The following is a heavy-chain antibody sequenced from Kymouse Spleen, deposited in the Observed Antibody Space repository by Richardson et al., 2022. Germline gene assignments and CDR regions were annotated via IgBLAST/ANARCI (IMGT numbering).Heavy chain of an antibody. Sequence: EVQLVESGGGLVQPGGSLRLSCAASGFTFSSYAMSWVRQAPGKGLEWVSAISGSGGSTYYADSVKGRFTISRDNSKNTLYLQMNSLRAEDTAVYYCAKDAVTPLYYYYYGMDVWGQGTTVTVSS. CDR3: AKDAVTPLYYYYYGMDV. J-gene: IGHJ6*02. CDR1: GFTFSSYA. D-gene: IGHD4-17*01. V-gene: IGHV3-23*04. CDR2: ISGSGGST.